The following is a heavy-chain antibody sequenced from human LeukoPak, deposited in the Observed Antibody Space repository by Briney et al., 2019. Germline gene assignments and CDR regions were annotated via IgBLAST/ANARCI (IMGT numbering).Heavy chain of an antibody. CDR2: IKQDGSEK. V-gene: IGHV3-7*01. Sequence: GGSLRLSCAASGFTFSSYWMSWVRQAPGKGLEWVANIKQDGSEKYYVDSVKGRFTISRDNAKNSLYLQMNRLRAEDTAVYYCAREVYDPGYYYYMDVWGKGTTVTVSS. CDR1: GFTFSSYW. D-gene: IGHD1-1*01. CDR3: AREVYDPGYYYYMDV. J-gene: IGHJ6*03.